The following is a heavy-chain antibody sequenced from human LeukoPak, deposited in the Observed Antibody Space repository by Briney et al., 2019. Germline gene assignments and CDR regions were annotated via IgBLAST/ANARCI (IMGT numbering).Heavy chain of an antibody. V-gene: IGHV4-39*01. CDR1: GDSISTSNSY. J-gene: IGHJ4*02. D-gene: IGHD3-22*01. CDR3: ARRTGTYYYDSSGYSPWRYYFDY. Sequence: SETLSLTCTVSGDSISTSNSYWGWIRQPPGKGLEWIGSIYYSGNTYYNASLKSRVTISVDTSKNQFSLKLISVTAADTAVFYCARRTGTYYYDSSGYSPWRYYFDYWGQGTLVTVSS. CDR2: IYYSGNT.